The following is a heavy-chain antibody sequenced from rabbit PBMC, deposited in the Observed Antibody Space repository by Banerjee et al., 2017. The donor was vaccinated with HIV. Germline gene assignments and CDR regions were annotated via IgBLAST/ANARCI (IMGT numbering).Heavy chain of an antibody. Sequence: GKGLEWIACINTSSGSTVYATWAKGRFTISRTSSTTVALQMTSLTAADTATYFCARTYSSSSGYYNLWGPGTLVTVS. CDR2: INTSSGST. D-gene: IGHD1-1*01. J-gene: IGHJ4*01. V-gene: IGHV1S40*01. CDR3: ARTYSSSSGYYNL.